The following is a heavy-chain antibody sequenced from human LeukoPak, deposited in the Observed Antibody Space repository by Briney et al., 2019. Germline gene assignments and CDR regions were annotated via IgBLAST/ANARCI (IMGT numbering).Heavy chain of an antibody. CDR2: IYYSGST. CDR1: GGSISSYY. J-gene: IGHJ6*02. CDR3: ARVGAPTYGYCSSTSCPDYYYYYYGMDV. Sequence: PSETLSLTCTVSGGSISSYYWSWIRQPPGKGLEWIGYIYYSGSTNYNPSLKSRVTISVDTSKNQFSLKLSSVTAADTAVYYCARVGAPTYGYCSSTSCPDYYYYYYGMDVWGQGTTVTVSS. D-gene: IGHD2-2*01. V-gene: IGHV4-59*12.